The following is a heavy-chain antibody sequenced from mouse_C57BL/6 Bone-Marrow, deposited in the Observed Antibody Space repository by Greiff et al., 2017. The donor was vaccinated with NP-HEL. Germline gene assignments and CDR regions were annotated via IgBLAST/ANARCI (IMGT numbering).Heavy chain of an antibody. CDR3: ARLNYGSSAYYFDY. CDR1: GFTFSDYG. Sequence: EVQGVESGGGLVQPGGSLKLSCAASGFTFSDYGMAWVRQAARKGPEWVAFISNLAYSIYYADTVTGRFTFSRENAKNTLYLEMSRLRSEDTAMYYCARLNYGSSAYYFDYWGQGTTRTVSS. CDR2: ISNLAYSI. D-gene: IGHD1-1*01. V-gene: IGHV5-15*01. J-gene: IGHJ2*01.